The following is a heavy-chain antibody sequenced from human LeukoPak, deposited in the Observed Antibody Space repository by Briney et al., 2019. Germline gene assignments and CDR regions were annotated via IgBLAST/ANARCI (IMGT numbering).Heavy chain of an antibody. V-gene: IGHV4-30-4*01. J-gene: IGHJ5*02. CDR2: INYSGST. D-gene: IGHD3-3*01. CDR3: VGESITIFGVVNPRFDP. Sequence: SETLSLTCTVSGGSISSDNYQWSWIRQPPGKGLEWIGYINYSGSTYYNPSLKSRVTISVDTSKNQFSLKLSSVTAADTAVYYCVGESITIFGVVNPRFDPWGQGTLVTVSS. CDR1: GGSISSDNYQ.